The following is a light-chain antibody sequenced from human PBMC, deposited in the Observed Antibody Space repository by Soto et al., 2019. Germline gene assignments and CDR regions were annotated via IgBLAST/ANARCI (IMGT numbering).Light chain of an antibody. CDR3: QQYASSPLT. J-gene: IGKJ4*01. CDR2: HAS. CDR1: QSVGRDY. Sequence: EIVLTQSPGTLSLSPGERATLSCRASQSVGRDYLAWYQQKPDQAPRLLMYHASSRATGIPDRFSGSGSGTDFTLTISRLEPEDFAEFYCQQYASSPLTFGGGTKVEIK. V-gene: IGKV3-20*01.